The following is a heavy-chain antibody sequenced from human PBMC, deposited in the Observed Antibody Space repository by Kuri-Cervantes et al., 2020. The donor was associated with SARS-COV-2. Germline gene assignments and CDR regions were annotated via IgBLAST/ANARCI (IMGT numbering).Heavy chain of an antibody. CDR2: ISYDGSNK. D-gene: IGHD4-11*01. J-gene: IGHJ4*02. V-gene: IGHV3-30*18. Sequence: SLQISCAASGFTFSSYGVHWVRQAPGKGLEWVAVISYDGSNKYYAGSVKGRFTISRDNSKNALYLQMNSLSAEDTAVYYCAKIMTTVTTNDYWGQGTLVTVSS. CDR1: GFTFSSYG. CDR3: AKIMTTVTTNDY.